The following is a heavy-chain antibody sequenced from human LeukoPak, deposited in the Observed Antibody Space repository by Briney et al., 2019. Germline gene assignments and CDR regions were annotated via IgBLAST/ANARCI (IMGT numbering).Heavy chain of an antibody. CDR1: GFTFSSYA. V-gene: IGHV3-23*01. D-gene: IGHD3-10*01. J-gene: IGHJ6*02. CDR3: AKGGMVRTPYYYYYGMDV. CDR2: ISGSGGST. Sequence: GGSLRLSCAASGFTFSSYAMSWVRQAPGKGLEWVSAISGSGGSTYYADSVKGRFTISRDNSKNTLYLQMNSLRAEDTAVYYCAKGGMVRTPYYYYYGMDVWGQGTTVTASS.